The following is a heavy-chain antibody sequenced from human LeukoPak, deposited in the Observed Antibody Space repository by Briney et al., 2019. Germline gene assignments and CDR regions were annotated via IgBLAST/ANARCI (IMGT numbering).Heavy chain of an antibody. V-gene: IGHV1-3*01. Sequence: ASVKVSCKASGYTFTSYAMHWVRQAPGQRLEWMGWINAGNGNTKYSQKFQGRVTITRDTSASTAYMELSSLRSEDTAVYYCARSESPYYYDSSGYYDYWGQGTLVTVSS. CDR2: INAGNGNT. J-gene: IGHJ4*02. D-gene: IGHD3-22*01. CDR3: ARSESPYYYDSSGYYDY. CDR1: GYTFTSYA.